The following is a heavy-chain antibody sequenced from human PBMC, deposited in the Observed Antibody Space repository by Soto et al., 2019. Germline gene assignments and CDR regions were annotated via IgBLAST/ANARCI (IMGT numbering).Heavy chain of an antibody. V-gene: IGHV3-23*01. CDR3: AKECTGGVGPFAGMDI. CDR2: IGGSGDDT. J-gene: IGHJ6*02. D-gene: IGHD3-16*01. Sequence: GGSLRLSCAASGFTFSSYAMSWVRQAPGKGLEWVSGIGGSGDDTYYADSVKGRFTISRDNSKYTLYLQMNSLTAEDTAVYFFAKECTGGVGPFAGMDIWGQGTMVTVSS. CDR1: GFTFSSYA.